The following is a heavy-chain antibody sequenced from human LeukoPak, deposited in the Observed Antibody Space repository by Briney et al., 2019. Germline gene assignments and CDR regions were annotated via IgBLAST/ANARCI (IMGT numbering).Heavy chain of an antibody. CDR2: MKEDGGEI. V-gene: IGHV3-7*01. Sequence: GGSLRLSCAGSGFPFSNYRMAWVRQAPGKGLEWVANMKEDGGEINYVDSVKGRFTISRDNAKNSLDLQMNSLRVDDTAVYYCVRDRGYSTFDYWGQGTLVIVSS. J-gene: IGHJ4*02. D-gene: IGHD4-23*01. CDR1: GFPFSNYR. CDR3: VRDRGYSTFDY.